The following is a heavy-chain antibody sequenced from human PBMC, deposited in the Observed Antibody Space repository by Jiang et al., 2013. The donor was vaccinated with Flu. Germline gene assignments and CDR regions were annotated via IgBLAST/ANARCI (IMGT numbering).Heavy chain of an antibody. J-gene: IGHJ6*02. Sequence: SYAMSWVRQAPGKGLEWVSAISGSGGSTYYADSVKGRFTISRDNSKNTLYLQMNSLRAEDTAVYYCAKDSSSSYYYYGMDVWGQGTTVTVSS. D-gene: IGHD6-6*01. CDR3: AKDSSSSYYYYGMDV. V-gene: IGHV3-23*01. CDR1: SYA. CDR2: ISGSGGST.